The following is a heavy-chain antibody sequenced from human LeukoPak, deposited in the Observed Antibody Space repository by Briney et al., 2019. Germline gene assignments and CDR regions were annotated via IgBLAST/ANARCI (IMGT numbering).Heavy chain of an antibody. CDR3: ASLVSDFVVVPAAIYYYYYYMDV. D-gene: IGHD2-2*01. V-gene: IGHV4-34*01. CDR1: GGSFSGYY. J-gene: IGHJ6*03. CDR2: INHSGST. Sequence: PSETLSLTCAVYGGSFSGYYWSWIRQPPGKGLEWIGEINHSGSTNYNPSLKSRVTISVDTSKNQFSLKLSSVTAADTAVYYCASLVSDFVVVPAAIYYYYYYMDVWGKGTTVTVSS.